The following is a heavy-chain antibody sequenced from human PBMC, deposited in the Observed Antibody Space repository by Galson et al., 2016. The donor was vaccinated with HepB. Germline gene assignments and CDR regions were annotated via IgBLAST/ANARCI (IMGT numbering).Heavy chain of an antibody. D-gene: IGHD4-17*01. CDR3: ARDGGYGDYVDY. J-gene: IGHJ4*02. Sequence: SVKVSCKASGYTFTGYYMHWVRQAPGQGLEWMGWINPNSGGTNYAQKFQGRVTMTRDTSISTAYMELSRLRSDDTALYYCARDGGYGDYVDYWGQGTLVTVSS. CDR1: GYTFTGYY. V-gene: IGHV1-2*02. CDR2: INPNSGGT.